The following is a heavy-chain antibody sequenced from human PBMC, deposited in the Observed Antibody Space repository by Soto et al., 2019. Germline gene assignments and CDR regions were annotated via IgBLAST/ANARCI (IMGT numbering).Heavy chain of an antibody. CDR3: AREGYQLLYDYYYGMDV. CDR1: GFTFSSYS. D-gene: IGHD2-2*01. V-gene: IGHV3-21*01. CDR2: ISSSSSYI. J-gene: IGHJ6*02. Sequence: EVQLVESGGGLVKPGGSLRLSCAASGFTFSSYSMNWVRQAPGKGLEWVSSISSSSSYIYYADSVKGRFTISRDNAKNSLYLQMNSLRAEDTAVYYCAREGYQLLYDYYYGMDVWAKGPRSPSP.